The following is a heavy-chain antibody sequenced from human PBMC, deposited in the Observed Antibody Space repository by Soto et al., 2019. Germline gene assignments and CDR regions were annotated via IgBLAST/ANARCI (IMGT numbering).Heavy chain of an antibody. J-gene: IGHJ5*02. V-gene: IGHV1-18*01. CDR1: GYTFTTYG. Sequence: GASVKVSCKASGYTFTTYGLSWVRQAPGQGLEWMGWISPYNGNTNYAQKLQGRVTMTTDTSTSTAYMELRSLRSDDTAVYYCARVFLAAAGNNWFDPWGQGTLVTVSS. D-gene: IGHD6-13*01. CDR2: ISPYNGNT. CDR3: ARVFLAAAGNNWFDP.